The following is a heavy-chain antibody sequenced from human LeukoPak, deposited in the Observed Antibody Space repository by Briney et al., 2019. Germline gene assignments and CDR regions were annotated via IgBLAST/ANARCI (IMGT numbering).Heavy chain of an antibody. Sequence: PGGSLRLSCAASGFTFSSYAMSWVRQAPGKGLEWVSAISGSGGSTYYADSVKGRFTISRDNSKNTLYLQMNSLRAEDTAVYYCAKVKWEAVAGTGDYWGQGTLVTVSS. V-gene: IGHV3-23*01. CDR1: GFTFSSYA. J-gene: IGHJ4*02. CDR3: AKVKWEAVAGTGDY. CDR2: ISGSGGST. D-gene: IGHD6-19*01.